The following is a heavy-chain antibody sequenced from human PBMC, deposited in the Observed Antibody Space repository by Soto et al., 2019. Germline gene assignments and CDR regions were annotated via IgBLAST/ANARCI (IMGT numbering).Heavy chain of an antibody. V-gene: IGHV3-15*01. J-gene: IGHJ4*02. Sequence: PGGSLRLSCAASGFTFINAWMSWVRQGPGKGLEWIGRIKRKTDGETTDYAAPVKGRFTISRDDSTNTLYLQLNSLKTEDTAVYYCSTDIQYGDYGLDYWGLGTLVTVSS. D-gene: IGHD4-17*01. CDR3: STDIQYGDYGLDY. CDR1: GFTFINAW. CDR2: IKRKTDGETT.